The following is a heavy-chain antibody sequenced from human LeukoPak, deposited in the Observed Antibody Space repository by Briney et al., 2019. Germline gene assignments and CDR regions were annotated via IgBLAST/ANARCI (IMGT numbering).Heavy chain of an antibody. CDR3: ARAPLLGMATIPFDY. Sequence: SVKVSCKASGGTFSSYAISWVRQAPGQGLEWMGGIIPIFGTANYAQKFQGRVTITADESTSTAYMELSSLRSEDTAVYYCARAPLLGMATIPFDYWGQGTLVTVSS. D-gene: IGHD5-24*01. CDR1: GGTFSSYA. V-gene: IGHV1-69*13. CDR2: IIPIFGTA. J-gene: IGHJ4*02.